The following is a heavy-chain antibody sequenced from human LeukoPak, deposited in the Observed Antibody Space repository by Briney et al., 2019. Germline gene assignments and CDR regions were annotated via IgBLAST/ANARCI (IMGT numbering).Heavy chain of an antibody. Sequence: PGGSLRLSCAASGFTFSSYSMNWVRQAPGKGLEWVPSISSSSSYIYYADSVKGRFTISRDNAKNSLYLQMNSLRAEDTAVYYCARGPTYYYDSSGYYHVWGQGTLVTVSS. CDR3: ARGPTYYYDSSGYYHV. CDR1: GFTFSSYS. CDR2: ISSSSSYI. V-gene: IGHV3-21*01. J-gene: IGHJ4*02. D-gene: IGHD3-22*01.